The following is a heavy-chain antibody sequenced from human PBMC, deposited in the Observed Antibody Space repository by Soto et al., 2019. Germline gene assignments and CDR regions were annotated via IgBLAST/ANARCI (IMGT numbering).Heavy chain of an antibody. Sequence: EVQLVESGGGLVQPGGSLRLSCAASGFTFSSYSMNWVRQAPGKGLEWVSYISSSSSTIYYADSVKGRFTISRDNAKNSLYLQMNSLGDEDTAVYYCARDRKGYGYYLGGFDYWGQGTLVTVSS. D-gene: IGHD4-17*01. V-gene: IGHV3-48*02. CDR3: ARDRKGYGYYLGGFDY. J-gene: IGHJ4*02. CDR1: GFTFSSYS. CDR2: ISSSSSTI.